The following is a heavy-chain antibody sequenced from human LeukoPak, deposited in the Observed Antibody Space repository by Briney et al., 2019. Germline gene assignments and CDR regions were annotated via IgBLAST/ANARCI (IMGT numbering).Heavy chain of an antibody. V-gene: IGHV3-30*18. CDR2: ISYDGSNK. D-gene: IGHD4-23*01. Sequence: PGRSLRLSCAASGFTFSSYGMHWIRQAPGKGLECVAVISYDGSNKYFADSVKGRFTISRDNSKDTLYLQMTSLRAEDTAVYYCAKETSGGGGHDYWGQGTLVTVSS. CDR3: AKETSGGGGHDY. J-gene: IGHJ4*02. CDR1: GFTFSSYG.